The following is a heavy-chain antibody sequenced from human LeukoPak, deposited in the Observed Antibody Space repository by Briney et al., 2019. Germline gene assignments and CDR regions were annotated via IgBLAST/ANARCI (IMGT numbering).Heavy chain of an antibody. D-gene: IGHD3-9*01. V-gene: IGHV6-1*01. CDR2: TYYRSKWYN. Sequence: SQTLSLTCALSGDSVSNNSAAWNWLRQSPSRGLEWLGRTYYRSKWYNDYAVSVKSRITINPDTSKNQFSLQLNSVTPEDTAVYCCARVGRDYDILTGYYPFDYGGQGTLVTVSS. J-gene: IGHJ4*02. CDR1: GDSVSNNSAA. CDR3: ARVGRDYDILTGYYPFDY.